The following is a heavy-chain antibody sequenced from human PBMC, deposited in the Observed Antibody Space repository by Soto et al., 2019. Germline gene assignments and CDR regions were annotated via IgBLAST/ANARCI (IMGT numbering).Heavy chain of an antibody. CDR3: ARVPVASWFYYMDV. D-gene: IGHD3-9*01. V-gene: IGHV4-61*01. CDR1: GGSVSSGSYY. Sequence: SETLSLTCTVSGGSVSSGSYYWSWIRQPPGKGLEWIGYIYYSGSTNYNPSLKSRVTISVDTSKNQFSLKLSSVTAADTAVYYCARVPVASWFYYMDVWGKGTTVTVSS. CDR2: IYYSGST. J-gene: IGHJ6*03.